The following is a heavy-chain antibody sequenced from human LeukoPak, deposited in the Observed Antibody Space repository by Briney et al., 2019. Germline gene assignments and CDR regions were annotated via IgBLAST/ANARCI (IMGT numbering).Heavy chain of an antibody. CDR2: ISGSGGGT. CDR1: GFTFSSYA. CDR3: ARGLATSRTIDP. V-gene: IGHV3-23*01. J-gene: IGHJ5*02. D-gene: IGHD5-12*01. Sequence: GGSLRLSCAASGFTFSSYAMSWVRQAPGKGLEWVSVISGSGGGTYYADSVKGRFTISRDNSKNTLYLQMNSLRAEDTAVYYCARGLATSRTIDPWGQGTLVTVSS.